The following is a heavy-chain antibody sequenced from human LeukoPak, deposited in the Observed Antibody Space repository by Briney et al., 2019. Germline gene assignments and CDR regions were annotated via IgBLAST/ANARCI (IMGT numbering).Heavy chain of an antibody. J-gene: IGHJ4*02. Sequence: GGSLRLSCAASGFTFSSYRMHWVRQAPGKGLVWVSRINSDGSSTSYADSVKGRFAISRDNAKNTLYLQMNSLRAEDTAVYYCARGSPLSLSGYGFYLFDYWGQGTLVTVSS. D-gene: IGHD5-12*01. CDR2: INSDGSST. CDR1: GFTFSSYR. CDR3: ARGSPLSLSGYGFYLFDY. V-gene: IGHV3-74*01.